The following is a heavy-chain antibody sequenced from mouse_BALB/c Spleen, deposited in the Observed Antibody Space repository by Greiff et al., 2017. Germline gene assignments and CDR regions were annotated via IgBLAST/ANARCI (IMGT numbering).Heavy chain of an antibody. D-gene: IGHD1-2*01. CDR2: ISYDGSN. CDR3: ARDDTTAFYFDY. J-gene: IGHJ2*01. CDR1: GYSITSGYY. V-gene: IGHV3-6*02. Sequence: EVKLMESGPGLVKPSQSLSLTCSVTGYSITSGYYWNWIRQFPGNKLEWMGYISYDGSNNYNPSLKNRISITRDTSKNQFFLKLNSVTTEDTATYYCARDDTTAFYFDYWGQGTTLTVSS.